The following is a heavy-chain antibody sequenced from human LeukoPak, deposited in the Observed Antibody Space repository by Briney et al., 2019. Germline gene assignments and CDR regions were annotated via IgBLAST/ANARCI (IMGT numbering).Heavy chain of an antibody. CDR1: GGSISSSDYD. D-gene: IGHD6-19*01. CDR3: AXQXIAVARDDY. CDR2: IFYSGIT. V-gene: IGHV4-39*01. J-gene: IGHJ4*02. Sequence: PSETLSLTCTVSGGSISSSDYDWGWIRQPPGKGLQWIGSIFYSGITYYNPSLKSRVTISVDTSKNQVSLRRRSVIAADTAWYYCAXQXIAVARDDYXGQGTLVTVSS.